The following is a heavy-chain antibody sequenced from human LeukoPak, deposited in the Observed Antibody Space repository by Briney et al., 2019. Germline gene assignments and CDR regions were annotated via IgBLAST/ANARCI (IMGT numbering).Heavy chain of an antibody. CDR3: ARDYGHYDSGNLYYYYMDV. D-gene: IGHD3-16*01. Sequence: GGSLRLSCAASGFTFSSYSMNWVRQAPGKGLEWVSYISSSSSTIYYADSVKGRFTISRDNAKNSLYLQMNSLRAEDTAVYYCARDYGHYDSGNLYYYYMDVWGKGTTVTVSS. V-gene: IGHV3-48*01. CDR1: GFTFSSYS. J-gene: IGHJ6*03. CDR2: ISSSSSTI.